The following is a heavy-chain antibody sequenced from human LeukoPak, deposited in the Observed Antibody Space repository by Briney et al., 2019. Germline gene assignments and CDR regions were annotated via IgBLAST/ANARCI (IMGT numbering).Heavy chain of an antibody. CDR1: GYTLTELS. CDR2: FDPEDGET. D-gene: IGHD6-13*01. J-gene: IGHJ4*02. V-gene: IGHV1-24*01. Sequence: EASVKVSCKVSGYTLTELSMHWVRQAPGKGLEWMGGFDPEDGETIYAQKFQGRVTMTEDTSTDTAYMELSSLRSEDTAVYYCATEPIAAAGPSRELGYGGQEPLVPVS. CDR3: ATEPIAAAGPSRELGY.